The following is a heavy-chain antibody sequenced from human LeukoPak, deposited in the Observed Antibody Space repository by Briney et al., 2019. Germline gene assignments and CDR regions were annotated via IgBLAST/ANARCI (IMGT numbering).Heavy chain of an antibody. CDR2: IYYRGST. Sequence: PSETLSLTCAVYGGSFSGYYWSWIRQPPGKGLEWIGSIYYRGSTYYNPSLKSRVTISGDTSKNQFSLKLSSVTAADTAVYYCGRESSGFDYWGQGTLVTVSS. V-gene: IGHV4-34*01. D-gene: IGHD6-19*01. CDR3: GRESSGFDY. CDR1: GGSFSGYY. J-gene: IGHJ4*02.